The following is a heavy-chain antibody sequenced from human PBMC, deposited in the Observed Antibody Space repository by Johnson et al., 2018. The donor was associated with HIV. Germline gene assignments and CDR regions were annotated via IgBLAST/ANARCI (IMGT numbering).Heavy chain of an antibody. CDR2: TGTTGDT. J-gene: IGHJ3*02. CDR1: GFPFSRYD. V-gene: IGHV3-13*01. Sequence: VQLVESGGGLVQPGGSLRLSCAAYGFPFSRYDMHWVRQVPGKGLEWVAATGTTGDTYYPASVKGRFSISREDAKDALYLQLNRLGDGDTAVYYCVRESLRRIPVPGPGDAAFDIWGSGTLVTVSS. CDR3: VRESLRRIPVPGPGDAAFDI. D-gene: IGHD6-19*01.